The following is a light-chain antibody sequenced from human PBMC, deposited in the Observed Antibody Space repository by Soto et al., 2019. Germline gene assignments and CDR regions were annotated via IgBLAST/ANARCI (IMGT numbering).Light chain of an antibody. V-gene: IGLV2-14*01. CDR3: SSFTSSSTQV. J-gene: IGLJ2*01. Sequence: QSALTQPASVSGSPGQSITISCTGTSSDVGGYNYVSWYQQHPGKAPKLMIYEVTNRPSGVSNRFSGSKSGNTASLTISGIQPEYEADYYCSSFTSSSTQVFGGGTKVTVL. CDR2: EVT. CDR1: SSDVGGYNY.